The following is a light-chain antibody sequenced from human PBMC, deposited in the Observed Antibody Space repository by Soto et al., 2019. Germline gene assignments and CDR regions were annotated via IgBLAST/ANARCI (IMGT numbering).Light chain of an antibody. CDR1: QTISSNF. V-gene: IGKV3-20*01. CDR3: QHYGSSPPIT. Sequence: EIVLTQSPGTLSLSPGERATLSCRASQTISSNFLAWYHQKPGQAPRLLISGASNRAPGVPDRFSDSGSGTDFPLTIDRLEPEDFGVYFWQHYGSSPPITFGQGTRLEIK. CDR2: GAS. J-gene: IGKJ5*01.